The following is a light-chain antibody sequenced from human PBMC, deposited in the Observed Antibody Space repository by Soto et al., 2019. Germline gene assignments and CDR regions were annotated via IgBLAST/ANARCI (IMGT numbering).Light chain of an antibody. CDR2: DAS. V-gene: IGKV3-15*01. CDR3: QQCNNWPYT. Sequence: EVVMTQSPATLSVSPGERATLSCRASQSVRSNLVWYQQKPGQPPRLLSYDASTRATGIPARFSGSGSGTDFTLTISSLQSEDFALYFCQQCNNWPYTFGLGTKLEIK. J-gene: IGKJ2*01. CDR1: QSVRSN.